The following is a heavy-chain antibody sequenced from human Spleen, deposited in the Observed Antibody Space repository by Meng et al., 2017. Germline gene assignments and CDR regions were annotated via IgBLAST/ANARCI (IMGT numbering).Heavy chain of an antibody. CDR3: ARSPIDKYDLSALPLDY. CDR1: GFTFKNYN. V-gene: IGHV3-21*01. J-gene: IGHJ4*02. D-gene: IGHD3-22*01. Sequence: GESLKISCAASGFTFKNYNMNWVRQAPGKGLEWVSSISTSSSYIYYADSVKGRFTISRDNAKNSLYLQMNSLRAEDTAVYYCARSPIDKYDLSALPLDYWGQGTLVTVSS. CDR2: ISTSSSYI.